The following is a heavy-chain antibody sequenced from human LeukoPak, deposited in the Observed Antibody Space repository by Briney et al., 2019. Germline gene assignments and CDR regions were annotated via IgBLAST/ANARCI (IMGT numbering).Heavy chain of an antibody. CDR1: GYTFTSYS. Sequence: GASVKVSCKASGYTFTSYSISWVRQAPGQGLEWMGWISAYNGNTNYAQKLQGRVTMTTDTSTSTACMELRSLRSDDTAVYYCAREAFDSGSPYWGQGTLVTVSS. V-gene: IGHV1-18*01. D-gene: IGHD1-26*01. J-gene: IGHJ4*02. CDR2: ISAYNGNT. CDR3: AREAFDSGSPY.